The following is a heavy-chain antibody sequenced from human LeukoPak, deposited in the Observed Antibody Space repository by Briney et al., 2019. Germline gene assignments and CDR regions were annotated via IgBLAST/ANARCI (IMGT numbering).Heavy chain of an antibody. CDR1: GGSFSGYY. Sequence: SETLSLTCAVYGGSFSGYYWSWIRQPPGKGLEWIGEINHSGSTNYNPSLKSRVTISVDTSKNQVSLKLSSVTDADTAVYYCARVPGYRGCSSTSCYRVGYYFDYWGQGTLVTVSS. CDR3: ARVPGYRGCSSTSCYRVGYYFDY. CDR2: INHSGST. V-gene: IGHV4-34*01. D-gene: IGHD2-2*02. J-gene: IGHJ4*02.